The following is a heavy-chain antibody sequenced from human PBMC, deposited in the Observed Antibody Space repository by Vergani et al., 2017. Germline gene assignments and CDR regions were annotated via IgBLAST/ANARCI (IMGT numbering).Heavy chain of an antibody. CDR3: AKDGGGSSSWNYYYYGMDV. V-gene: IGHV3-30*02. CDR2: IRYDGSNK. D-gene: IGHD6-13*01. J-gene: IGHJ6*02. Sequence: QVQLVESGGGVVQPGGSLILSCAASGFTFSSYGMHWVRQAPGKGLEWVAFIRYDGSNKYYADSVKGRFTISRDNSKNTLYLQMNSLRAEDTAVYYCAKDGGGSSSWNYYYYGMDVWGQGTTVTVSS. CDR1: GFTFSSYG.